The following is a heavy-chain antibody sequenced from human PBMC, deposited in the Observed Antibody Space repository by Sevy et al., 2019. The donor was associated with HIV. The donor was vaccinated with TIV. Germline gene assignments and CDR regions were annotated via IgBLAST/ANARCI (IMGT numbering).Heavy chain of an antibody. J-gene: IGHJ4*01. CDR3: ARDWFAAAAGTLDNY. Sequence: GGYLRLSCAASGFTFSSYSMNWVRQAPGKGLEWVSSISSSSSYIYYADSVKGRFTISRDNAKNSLYLQMNSLRAEDTAVYYCARDWFAAAAGTLDNYWGHGTLVTVSS. CDR2: ISSSSSYI. V-gene: IGHV3-21*01. CDR1: GFTFSSYS. D-gene: IGHD6-13*01.